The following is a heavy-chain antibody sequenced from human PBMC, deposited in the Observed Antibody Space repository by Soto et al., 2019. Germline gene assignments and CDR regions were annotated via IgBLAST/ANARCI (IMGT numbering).Heavy chain of an antibody. V-gene: IGHV2-5*01. CDR3: AHRSSLNLCFNN. Sequence: QITLKESGPSLLKPTETLTLTCTFSAFSLTTGGVAVAWVRQPPGKALEWLALISGTDEKRYSPTLQTRLSITQDTSKNHVVLTMTTLDPVDTATYYCAHRSSLNLCFNNWGQGTLVTVSS. D-gene: IGHD2-2*01. CDR1: AFSLTTGGVA. J-gene: IGHJ4*02. CDR2: ISGTDEK.